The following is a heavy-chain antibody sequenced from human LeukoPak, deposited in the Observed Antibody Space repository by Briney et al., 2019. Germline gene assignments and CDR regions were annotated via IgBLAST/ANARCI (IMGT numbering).Heavy chain of an antibody. D-gene: IGHD2-21*02. CDR3: ARVVRGVVTSNWFDP. Sequence: SETLSLTCTVSGDSLDTYYWTWIRQTPGKELEWIGFVASSGTSNYNPSLKSRVSISIDTSKNQFSLALTSVTPADTAVYYCARVVRGVVTSNWFDPWGQGTLVSVSS. CDR1: GDSLDTYY. J-gene: IGHJ5*02. CDR2: VASSGTS. V-gene: IGHV4-59*01.